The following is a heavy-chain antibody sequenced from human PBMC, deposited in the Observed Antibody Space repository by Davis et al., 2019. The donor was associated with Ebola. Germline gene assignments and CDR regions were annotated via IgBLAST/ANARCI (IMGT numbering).Heavy chain of an antibody. J-gene: IGHJ4*02. D-gene: IGHD4-17*01. CDR1: GYSFPSHD. Sequence: AASVKVSCKASGYSFPSHDVSWVRQAPGQGLEWVAWIRPYNGNTHYAQKLQGRVTMTTDTSTSTAYMELRSLRSDDTAVYYCARKGRYGDFIDYWGQGTLVTVSS. CDR3: ARKGRYGDFIDY. CDR2: IRPYNGNT. V-gene: IGHV1-18*01.